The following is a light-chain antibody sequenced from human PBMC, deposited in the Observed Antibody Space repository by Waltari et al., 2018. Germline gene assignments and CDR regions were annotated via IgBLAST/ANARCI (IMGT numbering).Light chain of an antibody. CDR1: SSDVGGYNS. CDR2: VVS. V-gene: IGLV2-14*01. CDR3: SSYTSSSTVV. J-gene: IGLJ2*01. Sequence: QSALTQPASVSGSPGQSITIPCTGTSSDVGGYNSVSWYHQHPGNAPKLVIYVVSNRPSGVSNRFSGSKSGNTASLPISGLQAEDEADYYCSSYTSSSTVVFGGGTKLTVL.